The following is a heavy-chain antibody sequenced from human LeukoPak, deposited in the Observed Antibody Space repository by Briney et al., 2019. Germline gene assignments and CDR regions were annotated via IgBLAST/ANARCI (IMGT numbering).Heavy chain of an antibody. Sequence: PGGSLRLSCAASGFTFSSYAMSWVRQAPGKGLEWVSAISGSGGSTYYADSVKGRFTISRDNSKNTLYLQMNSLRAEDTAVYYCAKVWTTVTTGGEGFDPWGQGTLVTVSS. CDR1: GFTFSSYA. D-gene: IGHD4-17*01. CDR2: ISGSGGST. J-gene: IGHJ5*02. CDR3: AKVWTTVTTGGEGFDP. V-gene: IGHV3-23*01.